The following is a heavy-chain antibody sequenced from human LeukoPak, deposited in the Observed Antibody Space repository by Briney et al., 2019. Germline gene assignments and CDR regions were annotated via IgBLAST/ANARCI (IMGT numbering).Heavy chain of an antibody. D-gene: IGHD3-10*01. CDR2: INPNNGGT. Sequence: ASVKVSCKASGYTFTDYYMYWVRQAPGQGLEWMGWINPNNGGTDYAQKFQGRVTMARDTSISTAYMELSRLRSDDTAVYYCARPLVRGVIFDGLDVWGQGTTVTVSS. J-gene: IGHJ6*02. CDR3: ARPLVRGVIFDGLDV. CDR1: GYTFTDYY. V-gene: IGHV1-2*02.